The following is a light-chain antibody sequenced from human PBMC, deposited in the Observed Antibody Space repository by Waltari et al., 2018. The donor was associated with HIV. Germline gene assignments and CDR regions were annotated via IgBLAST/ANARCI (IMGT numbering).Light chain of an antibody. CDR3: YSTDSSDWV. J-gene: IGLJ3*02. CDR2: EDS. CDR1: ALPKKY. Sequence: SYELTQPPSVSVSPGQTARITCSGDALPKKYAYWYQQKSGQAPGLVIYEDSKRPSGIPGRLSGSSSGTMATLTISGAQVEDEADYDCYSTDSSDWVFGGGTKLTVL. V-gene: IGLV3-10*01.